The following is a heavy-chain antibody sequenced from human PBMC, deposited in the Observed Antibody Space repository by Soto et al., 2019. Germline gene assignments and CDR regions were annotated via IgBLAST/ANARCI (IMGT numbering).Heavy chain of an antibody. CDR3: ARHRARNWFDP. CDR1: GGSISSSSYY. V-gene: IGHV4-39*01. J-gene: IGHJ5*02. Sequence: SETLSLTXIVSGGSISSSSYYWGWIRQPPGKGLEWIGSIYYSGSTYYNPSLKSRVTISVDTSKNQFSLKLSSVTAADTAVFYCARHRARNWFDPWGQGTRVTVSS. CDR2: IYYSGST. D-gene: IGHD6-6*01.